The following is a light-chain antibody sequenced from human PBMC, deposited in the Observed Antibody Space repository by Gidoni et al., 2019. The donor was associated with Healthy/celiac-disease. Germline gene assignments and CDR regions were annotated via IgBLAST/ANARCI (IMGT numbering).Light chain of an antibody. Sequence: TALTQSPATLSLSPGERGTLSFRASQSVSSYLALYQQKPGQAPMLLIYDASNRATGIPARFSSSGSGTDFTLPISSLEPEDFAVYYCQQRSNWPPLTFGGGTKVEIK. CDR1: QSVSSY. J-gene: IGKJ4*01. V-gene: IGKV3-11*01. CDR2: DAS. CDR3: QQRSNWPPLT.